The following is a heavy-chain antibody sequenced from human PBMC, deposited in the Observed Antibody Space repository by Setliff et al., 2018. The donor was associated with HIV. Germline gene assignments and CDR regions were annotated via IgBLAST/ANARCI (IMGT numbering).Heavy chain of an antibody. CDR1: GFTFSRHW. Sequence: GGSLRLSCAASGFTFSRHWMSWVRQAPGKGLEWVASIKDDGREEDYMDSVKGRFTISRDNARTSLFLEMRSLRDEDTAVYLCANLWELGAWGQGTLVTVSS. J-gene: IGHJ5*02. CDR3: ANLWELGA. CDR2: IKDDGREE. V-gene: IGHV3-7*03. D-gene: IGHD3-16*01.